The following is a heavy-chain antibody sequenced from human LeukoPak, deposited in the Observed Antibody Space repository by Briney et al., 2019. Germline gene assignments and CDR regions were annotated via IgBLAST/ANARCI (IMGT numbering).Heavy chain of an antibody. J-gene: IGHJ4*02. D-gene: IGHD1-14*01. CDR3: AKDIDPQPGGVDY. V-gene: IGHV3-9*03. CDR2: ISWNSGSI. Sequence: GRSLRLSCAASGFTFDDYAMHWVRQAPGKGLEWVSGISWNSGSIGYADSVKGRFTISRDNAKNSLYLQMNSLRAEDMALYYCAKDIDPQPGGVDYWGQGTLVTVSS. CDR1: GFTFDDYA.